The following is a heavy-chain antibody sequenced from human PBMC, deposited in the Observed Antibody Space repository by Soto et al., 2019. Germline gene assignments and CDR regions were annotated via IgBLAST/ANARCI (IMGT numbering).Heavy chain of an antibody. D-gene: IGHD5-12*01. CDR2: IYYSGST. CDR1: GGSISSYY. V-gene: IGHV4-59*01. Sequence: SETLSLTCTVSGGSISSYYWSWIRQPPGKGLEWTGYIYYSGSTNYNPSLKSRVTISVDTSKNQFSLKLSSVTAADTAVYYCAREVRGYSGSAYYYYYYMDVWGKGTTVTVSS. J-gene: IGHJ6*03. CDR3: AREVRGYSGSAYYYYYYMDV.